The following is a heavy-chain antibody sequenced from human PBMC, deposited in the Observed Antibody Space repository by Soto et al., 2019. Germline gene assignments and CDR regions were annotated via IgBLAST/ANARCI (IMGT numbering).Heavy chain of an antibody. V-gene: IGHV1-3*01. J-gene: IGHJ4*02. CDR3: ARSTITLLWFGEYYFDY. CDR2: INAGNGNT. CDR1: GYTFTSYA. Sequence: ASVKVSCKASGYTFTSYAMHWVRQAPGQRLEWMGWINAGNGNTKYSQKFQGRVTITRDTSASTAYMELSSLRSEDTAVYYCARSTITLLWFGEYYFDYWGQGTLVTVSS. D-gene: IGHD3-10*01.